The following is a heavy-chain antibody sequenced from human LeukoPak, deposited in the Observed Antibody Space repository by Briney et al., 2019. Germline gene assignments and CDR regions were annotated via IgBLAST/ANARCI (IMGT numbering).Heavy chain of an antibody. CDR1: GFTLSSYA. Sequence: GGSLRLSCAASGFTLSSYAMSWVRQAPGKGLEWVSAISGSGGSTYYADSVKGRFTISRDNSKNTLYLQMNSLRAEDTAVYYCAKDLWLANDYGDYWGQGTLVTVSS. D-gene: IGHD3-22*01. CDR3: AKDLWLANDYGDY. CDR2: ISGSGGST. J-gene: IGHJ4*02. V-gene: IGHV3-23*01.